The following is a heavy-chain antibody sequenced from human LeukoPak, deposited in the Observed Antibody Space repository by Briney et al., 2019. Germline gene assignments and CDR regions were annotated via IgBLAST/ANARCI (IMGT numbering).Heavy chain of an antibody. V-gene: IGHV3-23*01. CDR1: GFTFSSYA. CDR3: AKDLAGMIAVPIDAFDI. J-gene: IGHJ3*02. D-gene: IGHD3-22*01. CDR2: ISGSGGST. Sequence: GRSLRLSCAASGFTFSSYAMSWVRQAPGKGLEWVSAISGSGGSTYYADSVKGRFTVSRDNSKNTLYLQMNSLRAEDTAVYYCAKDLAGMIAVPIDAFDIWGQGTMVTVSS.